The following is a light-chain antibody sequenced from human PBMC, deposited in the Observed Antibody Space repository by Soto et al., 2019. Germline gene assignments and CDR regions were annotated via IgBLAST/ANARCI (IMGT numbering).Light chain of an antibody. Sequence: QPVLTQSPSASASLGASVKLTCTLSSGHSSYAIAWHQQQPEKGPRFLVKLNSDGSHDKGDGIPDRFSGSSSGAERYLLISSLQSEDEAEYYCQTWGAGTSVVFGGGTKVTVL. CDR3: QTWGAGTSVV. CDR2: LNSDGSH. J-gene: IGLJ2*01. CDR1: SGHSSYA. V-gene: IGLV4-69*01.